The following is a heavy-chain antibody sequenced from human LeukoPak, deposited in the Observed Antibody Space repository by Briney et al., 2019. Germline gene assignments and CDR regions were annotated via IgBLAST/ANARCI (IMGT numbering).Heavy chain of an antibody. J-gene: IGHJ2*01. CDR3: ARREAVAGWDWYFDL. D-gene: IGHD6-19*01. CDR1: GGSISSYY. CDR2: IYYSGST. Sequence: TSETLSLTCTVSGGSISSYYWSWIRQPPGKGLEWIGYIYYSGSTNYNPSLKSRVTISVDTSKNQFSLKLSSVTAADTAVYYCARREAVAGWDWYFDLWGRGTLVTVSS. V-gene: IGHV4-59*08.